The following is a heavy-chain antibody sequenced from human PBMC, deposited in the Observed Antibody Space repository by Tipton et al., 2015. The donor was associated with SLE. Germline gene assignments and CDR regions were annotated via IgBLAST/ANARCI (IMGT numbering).Heavy chain of an antibody. D-gene: IGHD4-11*01. CDR3: AREFLNPVTTVHYYFDL. V-gene: IGHV4-4*07. CDR2: IYTNENT. Sequence: TLSLTCTVSGGSIRSHYWCWIRQPAGGGLEWSGRIYTNENTNYNPSLKSRVTMSVDTSKNHFSLKLISVTAADTAVYYCAREFLNPVTTVHYYFDLWGRGTLVTVSS. CDR1: GGSIRSHY. J-gene: IGHJ2*01.